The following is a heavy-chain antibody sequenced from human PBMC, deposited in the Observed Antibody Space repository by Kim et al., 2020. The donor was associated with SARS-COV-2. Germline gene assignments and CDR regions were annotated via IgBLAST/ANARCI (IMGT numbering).Heavy chain of an antibody. CDR3: ARGSYYGSGSYYSWTQDYYYGMDV. D-gene: IGHD3-10*01. J-gene: IGHJ6*02. CDR1: GGSFSGYY. CDR2: INHSGST. V-gene: IGHV4-34*01. Sequence: SETLSLTCAVYGGSFSGYYWSWIRQPPGKGLEWIGEINHSGSTNYNPSLKSRVTISVDTSKNQFSLKLSSVTAADTAVYYCARGSYYGSGSYYSWTQDYYYGMDVWGQGTTVTVSS.